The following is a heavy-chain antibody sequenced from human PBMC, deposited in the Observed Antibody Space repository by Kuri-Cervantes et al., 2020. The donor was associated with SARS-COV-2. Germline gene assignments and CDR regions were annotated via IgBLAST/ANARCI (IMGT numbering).Heavy chain of an antibody. CDR2: IGPSNTYI. CDR3: ARAYGDYVFRGGLDS. J-gene: IGHJ4*02. CDR1: GFTFNTYN. D-gene: IGHD4-17*01. V-gene: IGHV3-21*06. Sequence: GGSLRLSCTASGFTFNTYNMKWVRQAPGKGLEWVSGIGPSNTYIYYADSVKGRFIISRDNAKNSLYLQMNSLRVEDTALYYCARAYGDYVFRGGLDSWGQGTLVTVSS.